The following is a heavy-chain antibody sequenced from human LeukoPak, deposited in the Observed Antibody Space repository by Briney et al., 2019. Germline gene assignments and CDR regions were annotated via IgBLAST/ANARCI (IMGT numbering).Heavy chain of an antibody. CDR1: GFTASSNY. V-gene: IGHV3-53*01. J-gene: IGHJ4*02. Sequence: PGGSLRLSCAASGFTASSNYMSWVRQAPGKGLEWVSVIYSGGSTYYADSVKGRFTISRDNSKNTLYLQMNSLRAEDTAVYYCARGLTYDILTGYYPHWGQGTLVTVSS. D-gene: IGHD3-9*01. CDR2: IYSGGST. CDR3: ARGLTYDILTGYYPH.